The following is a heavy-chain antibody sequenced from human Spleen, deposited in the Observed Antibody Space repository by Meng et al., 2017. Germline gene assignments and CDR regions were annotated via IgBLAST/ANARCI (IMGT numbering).Heavy chain of an antibody. CDR2: INHSGST. D-gene: IGHD4-11*01. CDR3: ARGPTTMAHDFDY. Sequence: QGRVEVWGAGLLEASETRSLAGVVSGGSVSDYYWSWIRQPPGKGLEWIGEINHSGSTNYNPSLESRATISVDTSQNNLSLKLSSVTAADSAVYYCARGPTTMAHDFDYWGQGTLVTVSS. J-gene: IGHJ4*02. V-gene: IGHV4-34*01. CDR1: GGSVSDYY.